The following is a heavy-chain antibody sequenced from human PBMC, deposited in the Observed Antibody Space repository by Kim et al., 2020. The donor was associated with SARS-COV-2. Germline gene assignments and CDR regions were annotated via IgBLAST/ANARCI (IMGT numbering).Heavy chain of an antibody. V-gene: IGHV3-21*06. CDR3: ARESPYSSGTRGDWFDP. Sequence: GGSLRLSCVASGFTFSGDSMSWVRQTPEKGLEWVSSISRSTGAIYYADSVKGRFTVSRDNAKSSLFLQMNSLRVDDTAVYYCARESPYSSGTRGDWFDP. J-gene: IGHJ5*02. CDR2: ISRSTGAI. D-gene: IGHD3-22*01. CDR1: GFTFSGDS.